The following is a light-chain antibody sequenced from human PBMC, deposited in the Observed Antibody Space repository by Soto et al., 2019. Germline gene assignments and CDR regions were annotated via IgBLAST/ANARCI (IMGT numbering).Light chain of an antibody. CDR1: QSISSY. CDR3: QQSYSTSWT. Sequence: DIQMTQSPSSLSASVGDRVTITCRASQSISSYLNWYQQKPGKAPKLLIYAASILQSGVPSRFSGSGSGTDFTLTISSLQPEDFATYYCQQSYSTSWTFGHGTKVEIK. CDR2: AAS. V-gene: IGKV1-39*01. J-gene: IGKJ1*01.